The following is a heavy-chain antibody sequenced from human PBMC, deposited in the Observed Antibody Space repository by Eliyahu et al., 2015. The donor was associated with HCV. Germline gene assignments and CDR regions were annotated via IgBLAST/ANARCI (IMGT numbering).Heavy chain of an antibody. V-gene: IGHV3-30*18. CDR3: AKFLHTLYSSSWYRPGDAFDI. CDR1: GFTFXSXG. J-gene: IGHJ3*02. D-gene: IGHD6-13*01. CDR2: ISYDGSNK. Sequence: QVQLVESGGGVVQXGRSLXXSCAASGFTFXSXGXXXVRQGPGKGLEWVAVISYDGSNKYYADSVKGRFTISRDNSKNTLYLQMNSLRAEDTAVYYCAKFLHTLYSSSWYRPGDAFDIWGQGTMVTVSS.